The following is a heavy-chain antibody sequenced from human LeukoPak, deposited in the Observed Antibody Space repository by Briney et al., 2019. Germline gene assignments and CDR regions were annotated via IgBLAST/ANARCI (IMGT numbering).Heavy chain of an antibody. CDR1: GYSFTSYW. CDR2: IYPGDSHT. Sequence: GESLKISCKGSGYSFTSYWIGWVRPMPGKGLEWMGVIYPGDSHTKYSPSFQGRVTISADKSISTAYLQWSSLKASDTAMYYCARLVTSGYYYFDCWGQGTLVTVSS. CDR3: ARLVTSGYYYFDC. V-gene: IGHV5-51*01. D-gene: IGHD3-22*01. J-gene: IGHJ4*02.